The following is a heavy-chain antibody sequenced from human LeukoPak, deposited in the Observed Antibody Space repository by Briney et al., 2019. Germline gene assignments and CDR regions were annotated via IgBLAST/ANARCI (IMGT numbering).Heavy chain of an antibody. Sequence: GGSLTLSCAASGFTVSSNYMSWVRQAPGKGLEWVSVIYSGGSTYYADSVKGRFTISRDNSKNTLYLQMNSLRAEDTAVYYCARDRRITMITNWGQGTLVTVS. V-gene: IGHV3-66*02. CDR3: ARDRRITMITN. J-gene: IGHJ1*01. CDR1: GFTVSSNY. CDR2: IYSGGST. D-gene: IGHD3-22*01.